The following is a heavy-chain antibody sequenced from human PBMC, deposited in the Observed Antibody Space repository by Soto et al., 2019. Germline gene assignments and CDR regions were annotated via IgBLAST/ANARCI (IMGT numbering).Heavy chain of an antibody. CDR2: IDPRDSYT. CDR3: ARAVGSGSSRVWFDP. Sequence: GESLKISCKGSGYSFTTYWINWVRQMPGKGLEWMGTIDPRDSYTYYAPSFQGHVTISAGKSSTAAYLQWNSLKASDTAIYYCARAVGSGSSRVWFDPWGQGTLVTVSS. J-gene: IGHJ5*02. D-gene: IGHD3-10*01. V-gene: IGHV5-10-1*01. CDR1: GYSFTTYW.